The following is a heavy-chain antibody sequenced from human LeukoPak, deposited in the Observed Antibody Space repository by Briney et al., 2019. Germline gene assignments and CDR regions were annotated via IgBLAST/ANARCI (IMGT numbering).Heavy chain of an antibody. J-gene: IGHJ4*02. CDR2: ISSSSRDI. D-gene: IGHD1-26*01. CDR1: GFSLSSYN. CDR3: VREAAATLFDY. V-gene: IGHV3-21*01. Sequence: KAGGSLRLSCVASGFSLSSYNMNWVRQAPGKGLEWVAAISSSSRDIFYADSVKGRFSISRDNTQNSLSLQMNSLRAEDTAVYYCVREAAATLFDYWGQGTLVTVSS.